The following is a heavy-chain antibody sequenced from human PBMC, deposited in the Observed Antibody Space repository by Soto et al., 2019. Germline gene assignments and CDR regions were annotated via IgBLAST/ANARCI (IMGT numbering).Heavy chain of an antibody. CDR2: IDHSGST. CDR3: ARGPLIAASEGSHSYNWFDP. J-gene: IGHJ5*02. V-gene: IGHV4-34*01. Sequence: QVQLQQWGAGLLKPSETQSLTCAVYGGSFSGYYWSWIRQPPGKGLEWIGEIDHSGSTNYNPSLKSRVIISVDTSKNQFSLKLSSVTAAETAGYYCARGPLIAASEGSHSYNWFDPWGQGTLVTVSS. D-gene: IGHD6-13*01. CDR1: GGSFSGYY.